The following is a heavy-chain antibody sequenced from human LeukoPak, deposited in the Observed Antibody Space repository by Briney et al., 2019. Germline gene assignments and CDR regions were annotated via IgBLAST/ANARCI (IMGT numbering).Heavy chain of an antibody. D-gene: IGHD3-9*01. Sequence: SETLSLTCTVSGGSISSYYWSWIRQPPGKGLEWIGYIYYSGSTKYNPSLKSRVTISVDTSKNQFSLKLSSVTAADTAVYYCARHRDLVYLDYWGQGTLVTVSS. CDR3: ARHRDLVYLDY. CDR1: GGSISSYY. J-gene: IGHJ4*02. CDR2: IYYSGST. V-gene: IGHV4-59*08.